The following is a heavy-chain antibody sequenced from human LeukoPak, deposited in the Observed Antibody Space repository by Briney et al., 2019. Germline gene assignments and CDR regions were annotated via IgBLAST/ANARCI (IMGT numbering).Heavy chain of an antibody. D-gene: IGHD2-15*01. Sequence: GESLKISCKGSGYSFTSYWIGWVRQMPGKGLEWMGIIYPGDSDTRYSPSFQGQVTISADKSISTAYLQWSSLKASDTALYYYARDPCSGGSCYNGMDVWGQGTTVTVSS. CDR3: ARDPCSGGSCYNGMDV. CDR1: GYSFTSYW. V-gene: IGHV5-51*01. CDR2: IYPGDSDT. J-gene: IGHJ6*02.